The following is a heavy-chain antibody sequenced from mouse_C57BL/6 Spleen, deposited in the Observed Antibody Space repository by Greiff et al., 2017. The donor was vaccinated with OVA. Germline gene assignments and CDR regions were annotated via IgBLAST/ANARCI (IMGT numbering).Heavy chain of an antibody. CDR2: INPSNGGT. CDR1: GYTFTSYW. CDR3: ARWKYYSNYLGYCDV. D-gene: IGHD2-5*01. J-gene: IGHJ1*03. Sequence: QVQLQQPGTELVKPGASVKLSCKASGYTFTSYWMHWVKQRPGQGLEWIGNINPSNGGTNYNEKFKGKATLTADKSSSTAYMQLSSLTSEDSAVYYCARWKYYSNYLGYCDVWGKGTTVTVSS. V-gene: IGHV1-53*01.